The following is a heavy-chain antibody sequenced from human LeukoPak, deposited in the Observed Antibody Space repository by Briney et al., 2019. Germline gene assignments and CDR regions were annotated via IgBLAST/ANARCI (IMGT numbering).Heavy chain of an antibody. CDR3: ARGAKTYYDFWSGYSYYYYYMDV. CDR2: ISSSSSYI. V-gene: IGHV3-21*04. CDR1: GFTFSSYS. J-gene: IGHJ6*03. Sequence: GGSLRLSCAASGFTFSSYSMNWVRQAPGKGLEWVSSISSSSSYIYYADSVKGRFTISRDNAKNSLYLQMNSLRAEDTALYYCARGAKTYYDFWSGYSYYYYYMDVWGKGTTVTVSS. D-gene: IGHD3-3*01.